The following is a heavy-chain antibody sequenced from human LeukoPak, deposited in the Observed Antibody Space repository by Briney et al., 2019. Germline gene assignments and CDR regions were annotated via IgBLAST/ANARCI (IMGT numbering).Heavy chain of an antibody. CDR1: GYTFTSYY. D-gene: IGHD3-10*01. V-gene: IGHV1-46*01. CDR3: AMTYYYSPGSWERYSREINYFDY. CDR2: INPSGGST. J-gene: IGHJ4*02. Sequence: ASVKVSCKASGYTFTSYYMHWVRQAPGQGLEWMGIINPSGGSTSYAQKFQGRVTMTRDTSTSTVYMELSSLRSEDTAVYYCAMTYYYSPGSWERYSREINYFDYWGQGTLVTVSS.